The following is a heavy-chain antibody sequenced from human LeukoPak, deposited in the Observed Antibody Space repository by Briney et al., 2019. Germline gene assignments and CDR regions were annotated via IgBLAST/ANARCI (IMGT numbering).Heavy chain of an antibody. CDR1: GFTFSSYG. CDR2: ISYDGSNK. V-gene: IGHV3-30*18. D-gene: IGHD6-6*01. Sequence: PGGSLRLSCAASGFTFSSYGMHWVRQAPGKGLEWVAVISYDGSNKYYADSVKGRFTISRDNSKNTLYLQMNSLRAEDTAVYYCAKGVVAARIDYWGQGTLVTVSS. CDR3: AKGVVAARIDY. J-gene: IGHJ4*02.